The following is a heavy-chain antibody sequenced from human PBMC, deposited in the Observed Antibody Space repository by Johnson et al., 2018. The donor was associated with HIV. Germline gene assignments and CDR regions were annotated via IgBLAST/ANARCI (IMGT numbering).Heavy chain of an antibody. J-gene: IGHJ3*02. V-gene: IGHV3-30-3*01. CDR2: ISYDGSNK. D-gene: IGHD2-2*01. CDR1: GFTFSSYA. CDR3: AIEVPGKALDS. Sequence: QVQLVESGGGVVQPGRSLRLSCAASGFTFSSYAMHWVRQAPGKGLEWVAVISYDGSNKYYADSVKGRFSISRDNSKNTLYLQMNSLRAEDTAVYYCAIEVPGKALDSWGQGTMVTVSS.